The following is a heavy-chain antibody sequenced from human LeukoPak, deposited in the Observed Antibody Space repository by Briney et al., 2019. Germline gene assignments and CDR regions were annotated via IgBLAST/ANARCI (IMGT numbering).Heavy chain of an antibody. V-gene: IGHV1-2*02. J-gene: IGHJ4*02. CDR3: ARGLAIFGVVIPTFFDY. CDR2: INPNSGGT. CDR1: GYTFTVYY. Sequence: ASVKVSCKASGYTFTVYYMHWVRQASGQGLEWMGWINPNSGGTNYAQKFQGRVTMTRDTSITTAYMELSRLISDDTAVYYCARGLAIFGVVIPTFFDYWGQGTLLTVSS. D-gene: IGHD3-3*01.